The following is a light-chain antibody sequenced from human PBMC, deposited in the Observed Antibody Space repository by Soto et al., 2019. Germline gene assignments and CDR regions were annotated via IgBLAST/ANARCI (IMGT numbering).Light chain of an antibody. CDR3: QQSYSTPIT. J-gene: IGKJ5*01. CDR2: ASS. Sequence: DIQMTQSPSSLSASVGDRVTITCRASQSISNYLNWYQQKPGKAPKLLIYASSNLQSGVPSRFSGSGSGTDFTLTISSPQPEDFATYYCQQSYSTPITFGQGTRLEIK. CDR1: QSISNY. V-gene: IGKV1-39*01.